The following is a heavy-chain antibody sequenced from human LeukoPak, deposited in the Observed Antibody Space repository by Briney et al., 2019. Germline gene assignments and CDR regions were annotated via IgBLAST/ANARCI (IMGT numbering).Heavy chain of an antibody. CDR2: INSDGSST. CDR3: AKVFYYYDSSDFDY. V-gene: IGHV3-74*01. D-gene: IGHD3-22*01. Sequence: GGSLRLSCAASGFTFSSYWMHWVRQAPGKGLVWVSRINSDGSSTSYADSVKGRFTISRDNAKNTLYLQMNSLTAEDTAVYYCAKVFYYYDSSDFDYWGQGTLVTVSS. J-gene: IGHJ4*02. CDR1: GFTFSSYW.